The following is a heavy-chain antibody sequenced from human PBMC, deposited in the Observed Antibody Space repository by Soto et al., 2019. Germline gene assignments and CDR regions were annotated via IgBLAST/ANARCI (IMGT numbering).Heavy chain of an antibody. D-gene: IGHD3-9*01. CDR2: IYYSGST. Sequence: SETLSLTCTVSGGSISSSSYYWGWIRQPPGKGLERIGSIYYSGSTYYNPSLKSRDTISVDTSKNQFSLKLSDVTAADTAVYYCARGSFGFDILTGYNWFDPWGQGTLVTVSS. V-gene: IGHV4-39*07. CDR3: ARGSFGFDILTGYNWFDP. CDR1: GGSISSSSYY. J-gene: IGHJ5*02.